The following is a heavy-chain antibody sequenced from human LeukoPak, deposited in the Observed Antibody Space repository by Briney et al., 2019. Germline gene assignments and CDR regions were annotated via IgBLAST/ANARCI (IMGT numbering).Heavy chain of an antibody. CDR3: ANLAARQGWDY. CDR2: VSGSGRVT. CDR1: GFTFGTYV. Sequence: GGSLRLSCVASGFTFGTYVMSWVRQAPGKGLKWVSSVSGSGRVTYYSDSVKGRFTIPRDNSDNTIFLQMNSLRVEDTAVYYCANLAARQGWDYWGQGTLVTVSS. D-gene: IGHD6-6*01. V-gene: IGHV3-23*01. J-gene: IGHJ4*02.